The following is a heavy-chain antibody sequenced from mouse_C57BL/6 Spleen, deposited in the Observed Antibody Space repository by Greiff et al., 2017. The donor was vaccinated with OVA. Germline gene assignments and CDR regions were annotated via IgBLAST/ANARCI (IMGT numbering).Heavy chain of an antibody. V-gene: IGHV1-26*01. D-gene: IGHD1-1*01. CDR2: INPNNGGT. CDR3: AREGTTVWDYFDY. J-gene: IGHJ2*01. CDR1: GYTFTDYY. Sequence: EVQLQQSGPELVKPGASVKISCKAPGYTFTDYYMNWVKQSHGKSLEWIGDINPNNGGTSYNQKFKGKATLTVDKSSSTAYMELRSLTSEDSAVYYCAREGTTVWDYFDYWGQGTTLTVSS.